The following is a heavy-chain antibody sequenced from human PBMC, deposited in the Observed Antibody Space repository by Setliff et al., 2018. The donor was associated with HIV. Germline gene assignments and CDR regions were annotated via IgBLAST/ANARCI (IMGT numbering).Heavy chain of an antibody. D-gene: IGHD6-13*01. CDR2: FDPEDGET. V-gene: IGHV1-24*01. CDR1: GYTLTELS. J-gene: IGHJ1*01. Sequence: GPSVKVSFKISGYTLTELSIHWVRQAPGKGLEWMANFDPEDGETFYAQKFQGRLTMTEDTSTDTAYMELSSLRSDDTAMYYCATDPGYSSTWYSESFQHWGQGTVVTVSS. CDR3: ATDPGYSSTWYSESFQH.